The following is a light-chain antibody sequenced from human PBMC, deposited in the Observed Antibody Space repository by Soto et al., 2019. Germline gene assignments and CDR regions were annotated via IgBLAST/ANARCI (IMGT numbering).Light chain of an antibody. CDR1: QKINNF. J-gene: IGKJ4*01. V-gene: IGKV1-39*01. Sequence: DIQMTQSPSSLSASVGDSVTITCRASQKINNFLNWYQQKPGKAPKLLIFLASTSESGVPSRFGGSGSGTDFTLSISSLQPEDSAIYYCQQSLGNPRTFGGGTKVEIQ. CDR3: QQSLGNPRT. CDR2: LAS.